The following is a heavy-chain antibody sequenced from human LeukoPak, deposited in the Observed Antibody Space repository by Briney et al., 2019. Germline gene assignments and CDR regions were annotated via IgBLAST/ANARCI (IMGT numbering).Heavy chain of an antibody. CDR1: GFTFSSYS. Sequence: TGGSLRLSCAASGFTFSSYSMNWVRQAPGKGLEWVSRINSDGSSTSYADSVKGRFTISRDNAKNTLYLQMNSLRAEDTAVYYCARAKWELPAGYDYWGQGTLVTVSS. CDR2: INSDGSST. J-gene: IGHJ4*02. CDR3: ARAKWELPAGYDY. D-gene: IGHD1-26*01. V-gene: IGHV3-74*01.